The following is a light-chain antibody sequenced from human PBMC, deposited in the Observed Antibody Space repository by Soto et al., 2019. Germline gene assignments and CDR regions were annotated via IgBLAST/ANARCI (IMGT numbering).Light chain of an antibody. CDR2: DAS. CDR1: QSISSW. CDR3: QQYNSYSRT. J-gene: IGKJ2*02. V-gene: IGKV1-5*01. Sequence: DIQMTQSPSTLSASVGDRVTITCRASQSISSWLAWYQQKPGKAPKLLIYDASSLESGVPSRFSGSGSGTEFPLTISSLQPDDVATYYCQQYNSYSRTFGQGTMLEI.